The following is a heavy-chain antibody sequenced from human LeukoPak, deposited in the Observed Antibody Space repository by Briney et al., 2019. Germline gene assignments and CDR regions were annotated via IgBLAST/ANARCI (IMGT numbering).Heavy chain of an antibody. Sequence: GGSLRLSCAASGFTFSSYSMNWVRQAPGKGLEWVSSIGSSSSYIYYADSVKGRFTISRDNAKNSLYLQMNSLRAEDTAVYYCARVHYSGYVDYWGQGTLVTVSS. CDR3: ARVHYSGYVDY. J-gene: IGHJ4*02. D-gene: IGHD1-26*01. CDR2: IGSSSSYI. CDR1: GFTFSSYS. V-gene: IGHV3-21*01.